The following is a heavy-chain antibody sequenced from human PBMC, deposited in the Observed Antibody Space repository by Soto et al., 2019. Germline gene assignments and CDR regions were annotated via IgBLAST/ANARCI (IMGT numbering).Heavy chain of an antibody. Sequence: QALSLPCAISGDSVSSNSAACNLIRHSPSRGLEWLGRTYYRSKWYNDYAVSVKSRITINPDTSKNQFSLQLNSVTPEDTAVYYCARGPSAGVPAAIDHWGQGTLVTVSS. CDR2: TYYRSKWYN. CDR1: GDSVSSNSAA. J-gene: IGHJ4*02. V-gene: IGHV6-1*01. D-gene: IGHD2-2*02. CDR3: ARGPSAGVPAAIDH.